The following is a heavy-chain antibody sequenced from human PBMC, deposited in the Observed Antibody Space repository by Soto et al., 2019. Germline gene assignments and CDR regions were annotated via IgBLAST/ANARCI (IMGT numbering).Heavy chain of an antibody. D-gene: IGHD4-17*01. Sequence: QVQLVQSGGEVKKPGASVKVSCKASGYTFSSYGMNWVRQAPGQGLEWMGWISAHNGDTNYAQKLQGRVTMTTDTSTSTAYMYLRSLRSDDTAVYYCARDYGGKRHLGMAVWGQGTTVTVS. CDR2: ISAHNGDT. J-gene: IGHJ6*02. CDR1: GYTFSSYG. V-gene: IGHV1-18*01. CDR3: ARDYGGKRHLGMAV.